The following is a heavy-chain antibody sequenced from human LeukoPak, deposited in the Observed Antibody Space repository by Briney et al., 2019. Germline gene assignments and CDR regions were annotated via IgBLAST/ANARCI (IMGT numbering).Heavy chain of an antibody. CDR1: GFSFNDYA. Sequence: GRSLRLSCTASGFSFNDYAMSWVRHPPGKGLEWVGFIRSRPSGGTTEYAASVIGRFTISRDDSKGIAYLQMNSLQTADTAVYYCARGYSIDYWGQGTLVTVSS. CDR2: IRSRPSGGTT. D-gene: IGHD4-11*01. J-gene: IGHJ4*02. V-gene: IGHV3-49*04. CDR3: ARGYSIDY.